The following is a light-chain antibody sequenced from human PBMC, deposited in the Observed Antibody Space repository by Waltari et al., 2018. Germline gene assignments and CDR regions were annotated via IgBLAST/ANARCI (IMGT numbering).Light chain of an antibody. J-gene: IGKJ1*01. CDR1: QGVSMY. V-gene: IGKV3-11*01. Sequence: EVVLTQSPATLSLSPGDTATLSCRASQGVSMYLAWYQHRPGQGPRLLIYDATNRATGIPARFGGSGSGTDFTLTISSLDPEDFATYYCQQSYSHTRTFGQGTKVEIK. CDR2: DAT. CDR3: QQSYSHTRT.